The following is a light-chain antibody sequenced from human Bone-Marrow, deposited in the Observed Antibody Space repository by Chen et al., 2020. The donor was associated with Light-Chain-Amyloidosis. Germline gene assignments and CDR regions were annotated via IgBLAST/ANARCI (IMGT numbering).Light chain of an antibody. CDR3: QSADSSGTYEVI. CDR1: DLPTKY. Sequence: SYELTPPPSVSASPGQTAPFTCSGDDLPTKYAYWYQQKPGQAPVLVIHRHTERPSGISERFSGSSSGTTATLTISGVQAEDEADYHCQSADSSGTYEVIFGGGTKLTVL. CDR2: RHT. J-gene: IGLJ2*01. V-gene: IGLV3-25*03.